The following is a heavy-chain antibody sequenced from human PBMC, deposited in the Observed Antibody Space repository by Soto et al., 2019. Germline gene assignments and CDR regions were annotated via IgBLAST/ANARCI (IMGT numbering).Heavy chain of an antibody. CDR3: ARYSNNWFQTEGMDV. Sequence: KPSETLSLTCTVSVDSITAYYWSWIRQPAGKGLEWIGRIDASGNTNYNPSLNSRVTMSIDTPKKQFSLKLTSVTAADTAIYYCARYSNNWFQTEGMDVWGQGTTVTVSS. J-gene: IGHJ6*02. D-gene: IGHD6-13*01. CDR1: VDSITAYY. V-gene: IGHV4-4*07. CDR2: IDASGNT.